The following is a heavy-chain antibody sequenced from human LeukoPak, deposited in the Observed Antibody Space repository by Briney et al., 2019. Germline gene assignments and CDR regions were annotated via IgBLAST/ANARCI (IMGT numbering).Heavy chain of an antibody. CDR3: ASYRHPQWELLFDY. Sequence: GGSLRLSCAASGFTFSSYSMDWVRQAPGKGLEWVSSISSSSYIYYADSVKGRFTISRDNAKNSLYLQMNSLRAEDTAVYYCASYRHPQWELLFDYWGQGTLVTVSS. CDR2: ISSSSYI. D-gene: IGHD1-26*01. V-gene: IGHV3-21*01. CDR1: GFTFSSYS. J-gene: IGHJ4*02.